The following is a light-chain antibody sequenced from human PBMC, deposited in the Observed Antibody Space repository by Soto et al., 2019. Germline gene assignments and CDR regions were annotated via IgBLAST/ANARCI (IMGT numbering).Light chain of an antibody. CDR1: SSDVGGYNY. V-gene: IGLV2-8*01. Sequence: QSVLTQPPSASGSPGQSVTISCTGTSSDVGGYNYVSWYHQHPGKAPKLMIYEVSKRPSGVPDRFSGSKSGNTASLTVSWLQAEDEADYYCSSYAGSNNWVFGGGTKLTVL. CDR2: EVS. J-gene: IGLJ3*02. CDR3: SSYAGSNNWV.